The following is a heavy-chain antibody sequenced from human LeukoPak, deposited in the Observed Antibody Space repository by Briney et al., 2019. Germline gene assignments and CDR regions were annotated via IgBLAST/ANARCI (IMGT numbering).Heavy chain of an antibody. Sequence: GGSLRLSCAASGFTFSSYGMHWVRQAPGKGLGWVAVIWYDGSNKYYADSVKGRFTISRDNSKNTLYLQMNSLRAEDTAVYYCARDPTGNPAASSIDYWGQGTLVTVSS. CDR3: ARDPTGNPAASSIDY. J-gene: IGHJ4*02. D-gene: IGHD2-2*01. CDR1: GFTFSSYG. CDR2: IWYDGSNK. V-gene: IGHV3-33*01.